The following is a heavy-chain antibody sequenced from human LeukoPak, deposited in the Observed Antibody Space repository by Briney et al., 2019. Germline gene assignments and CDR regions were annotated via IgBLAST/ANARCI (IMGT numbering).Heavy chain of an antibody. CDR1: GYSFTTHW. CDR3: ARRLVQYYGMDV. CDR2: IYPDDSNT. V-gene: IGHV5-51*01. Sequence: GESLKISCKGSGYSFTTHWIGWVRQMPGKGLEWMGIIYPDDSNTSYSPSFQGQVTITADKSVSTAYLQWSSLKASDTAMYYCARRLVQYYGMDVWGQGTTVTVSS. J-gene: IGHJ6*02. D-gene: IGHD5-12*01.